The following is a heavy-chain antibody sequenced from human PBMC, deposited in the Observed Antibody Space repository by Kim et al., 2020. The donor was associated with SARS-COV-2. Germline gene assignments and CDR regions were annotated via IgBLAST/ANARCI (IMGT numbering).Heavy chain of an antibody. Sequence: SETLSLTCAVSGGSLSAYYWSWIRQPPGKGLEWIGEINHSGSTHYNPSLKSRLTISVDTSKNQFSLRLSSVTAADTAVYYCARGPVRNGFHYYYGMDVWGQGTTVTVSS. J-gene: IGHJ6*02. D-gene: IGHD2-8*01. CDR1: GGSLSAYY. CDR3: ARGPVRNGFHYYYGMDV. CDR2: INHSGST. V-gene: IGHV4-34*01.